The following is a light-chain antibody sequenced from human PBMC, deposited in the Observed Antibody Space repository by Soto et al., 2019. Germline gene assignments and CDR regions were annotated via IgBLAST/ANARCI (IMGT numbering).Light chain of an antibody. CDR3: QQYDFSTWT. CDR1: QSVSSSY. CDR2: GAS. Sequence: EIVLTQSPGTLSLSPGERATLSCRASQSVSSSYLARYQQRPGQAPRLLIYGASSRATGIPDRFSGSGSATDFTLTISRLEPEDFAVYYCQQYDFSTWTFGQGTKVEIK. J-gene: IGKJ1*01. V-gene: IGKV3-20*01.